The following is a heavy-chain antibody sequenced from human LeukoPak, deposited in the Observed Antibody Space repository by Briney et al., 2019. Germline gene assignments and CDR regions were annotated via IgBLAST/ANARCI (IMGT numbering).Heavy chain of an antibody. CDR3: ARVGGRYSPLGY. CDR2: IKQDGGEK. Sequence: GGSLRLSCAASGFTFSSYWMSWVRQAPGKGLERLANIKQDGGEKYYVDSVRGRFTISRDNDKNSLFLQMTSLRAEDTAVYYCARVGGRYSPLGYWGQGTLVTVSS. CDR1: GFTFSSYW. V-gene: IGHV3-7*01. D-gene: IGHD3-16*02. J-gene: IGHJ4*02.